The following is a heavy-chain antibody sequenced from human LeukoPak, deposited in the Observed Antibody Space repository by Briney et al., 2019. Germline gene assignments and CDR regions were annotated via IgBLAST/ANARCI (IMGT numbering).Heavy chain of an antibody. CDR1: GGSISSSTYY. CDR2: IYYSGST. V-gene: IGHV4-39*01. J-gene: IGHJ4*02. D-gene: IGHD1-26*01. Sequence: PSETLSLTCTVSGGSISSSTYYWGWIRQSPGKGLEWIRSIYYSGSTYYNPSLKSRVTISVGTSKNEFSLKLSSVTATDTAVYYCARRRRIGTIDYWGQGTLVTVSS. CDR3: ARRRRIGTIDY.